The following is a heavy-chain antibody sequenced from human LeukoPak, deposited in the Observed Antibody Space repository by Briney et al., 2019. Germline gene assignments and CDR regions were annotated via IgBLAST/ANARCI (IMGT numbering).Heavy chain of an antibody. CDR1: GGAISSGSYY. V-gene: IGHV4-61*02. Sequence: PSETLSLTCTVSGGAISSGSYYWSWIRQSAGKGLEWIGRIYTSGTTNSNPSLKSRVTISVDTSKNHFSLKLSSVTAADTAVYYCALMTSLNWFDPWGQGTLVTVSS. CDR3: ALMTSLNWFDP. J-gene: IGHJ5*02. D-gene: IGHD2-21*02. CDR2: IYTSGTT.